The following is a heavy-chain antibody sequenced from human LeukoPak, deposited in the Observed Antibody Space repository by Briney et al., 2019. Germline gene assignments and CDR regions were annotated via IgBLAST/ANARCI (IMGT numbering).Heavy chain of an antibody. Sequence: ASVKVSCKASGYTFTSYAMHWVRQAPGQRLEWMGWINAGNGNTKYSQKFQGRVTITRDTSASTAYMELSSLRSEGTAVYYCARDIPTTVVRFSFAYWGQGTLVTVSS. CDR2: INAGNGNT. D-gene: IGHD4-23*01. J-gene: IGHJ4*02. CDR3: ARDIPTTVVRFSFAY. CDR1: GYTFTSYA. V-gene: IGHV1-3*01.